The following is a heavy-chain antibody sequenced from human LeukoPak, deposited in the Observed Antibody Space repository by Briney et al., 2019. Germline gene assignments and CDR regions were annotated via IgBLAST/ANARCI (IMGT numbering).Heavy chain of an antibody. CDR1: GFTFSDYY. D-gene: IGHD3-22*01. CDR3: AKDSGYPSSYYYMDV. Sequence: PGGSLRLSCAASGFTFSDYYMSWVRQAPGKGLEWVSAISGSGGSTYYADSVKGRFTISRDNSKNTLYLQMSSLRAEDTAVYYCAKDSGYPSSYYYMDVWGKGTTVTVSS. CDR2: ISGSGGST. V-gene: IGHV3-23*01. J-gene: IGHJ6*03.